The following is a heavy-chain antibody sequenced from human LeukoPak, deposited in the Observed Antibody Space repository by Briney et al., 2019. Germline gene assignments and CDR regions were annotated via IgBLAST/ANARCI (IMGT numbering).Heavy chain of an antibody. J-gene: IGHJ3*02. Sequence: VGSLRLSCVASGFTFSSYWMNWVRQAPGKGLEWVANIKQDGSVKYVDSVKGRFTISRDNAKNSLYLQMNSLRAEDTAVYYCARDPLGLERPSGAFDIWGQGTMVTVSS. V-gene: IGHV3-7*01. CDR1: GFTFSSYW. D-gene: IGHD1-1*01. CDR2: IKQDGSVK. CDR3: ARDPLGLERPSGAFDI.